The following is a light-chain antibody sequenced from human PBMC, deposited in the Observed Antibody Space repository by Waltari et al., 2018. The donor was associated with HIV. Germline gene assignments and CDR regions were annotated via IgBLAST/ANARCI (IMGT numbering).Light chain of an antibody. J-gene: IGLJ3*02. CDR2: GNI. V-gene: IGLV1-40*01. CDR1: GPKIRAGYD. CDR3: QSYDSSLSAWV. Sequence: QPVLTQPPSVSGAPGLGVTVSCTGSGPKIRAGYDVHWYQQLPGTAPKLHIHGNINRPSGVPDRFSASKSGTSASLAITGLQPEDEADYYCQSYDSSLSAWVFSGGTKLTVL.